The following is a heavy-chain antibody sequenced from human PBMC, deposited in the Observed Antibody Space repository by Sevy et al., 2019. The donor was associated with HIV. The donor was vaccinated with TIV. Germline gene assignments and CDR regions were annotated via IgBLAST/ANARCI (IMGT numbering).Heavy chain of an antibody. CDR3: ARENTMIEEPGWFDP. CDR1: GFTFSDYY. D-gene: IGHD3-22*01. J-gene: IGHJ5*02. V-gene: IGHV3-11*01. CDR2: ISRSRSTI. Sequence: GGSQRLSCAASGFTFSDYYMSWIRQAPGKGLEWVSYISRSRSTINYADSVKGRFTISRDNAKNSLYLQINSLRAEDTAVYYCARENTMIEEPGWFDPWGQGTLVTVSS.